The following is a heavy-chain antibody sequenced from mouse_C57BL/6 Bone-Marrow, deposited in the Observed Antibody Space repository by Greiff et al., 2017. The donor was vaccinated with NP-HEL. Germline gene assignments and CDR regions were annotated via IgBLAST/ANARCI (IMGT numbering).Heavy chain of an antibody. V-gene: IGHV5-4*03. CDR1: GFTFSSYA. CDR3: ATIYYGNFWYFDV. D-gene: IGHD2-1*01. J-gene: IGHJ1*03. CDR2: ISDGGSYT. Sequence: EVKLMESGGGLVKPGGSLKLSCAASGFTFSSYAMSWVRQTPEKRLEWVATISDGGSYTYYPDNVKGRFTISRDNATNNLYLQMSHLKSEDTAMYYCATIYYGNFWYFDVWGTGTTVTVSS.